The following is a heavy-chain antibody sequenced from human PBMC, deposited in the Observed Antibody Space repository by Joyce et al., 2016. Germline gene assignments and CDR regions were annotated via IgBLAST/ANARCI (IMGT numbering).Heavy chain of an antibody. V-gene: IGHV3-7*03. CDR1: GFSFSSYW. Sequence: EVQLVESGGGLVQPGGSLKLSCAASGFSFSSYWMSWVRQAPGKGLEWVANIKQDGSEKYYVDSAKSRFTVSRDNAKNSLDLQMNRLRVEDTAVYYCVRGSPVWEYWGQGTLVTVSS. CDR3: VRGSPVWEY. CDR2: IKQDGSEK. D-gene: IGHD1-26*01. J-gene: IGHJ4*02.